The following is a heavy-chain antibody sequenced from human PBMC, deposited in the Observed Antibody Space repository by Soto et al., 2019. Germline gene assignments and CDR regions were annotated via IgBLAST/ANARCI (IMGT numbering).Heavy chain of an antibody. Sequence: SVKVSCKASGGSITSYAVSWVRQAPGQGLEWMGGIISMFGTTHYAQKFQGRVTITADESKSTAYMELSSLRSEDTAVYYCARDSRGDPYSYGHTSDYWGQGTMVTVSS. CDR1: GGSITSYA. J-gene: IGHJ4*02. D-gene: IGHD5-18*01. CDR2: IISMFGTT. V-gene: IGHV1-69*13. CDR3: ARDSRGDPYSYGHTSDY.